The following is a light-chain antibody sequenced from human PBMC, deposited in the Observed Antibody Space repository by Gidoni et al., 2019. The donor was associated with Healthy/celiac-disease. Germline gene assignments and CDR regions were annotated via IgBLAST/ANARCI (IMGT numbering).Light chain of an antibody. CDR2: QDS. V-gene: IGLV3-1*01. CDR1: KLGDKY. CDR3: QAWDSSTVV. Sequence: SYELTQPPSVSVSPGQTASITCSGDKLGDKYACWYQQNPGQSTVLVIYQDSKRPSGIPERFSGSNSGNTATLTISGTQAMDEADYYCQAWDSSTVVFGGGTKLTVL. J-gene: IGLJ2*01.